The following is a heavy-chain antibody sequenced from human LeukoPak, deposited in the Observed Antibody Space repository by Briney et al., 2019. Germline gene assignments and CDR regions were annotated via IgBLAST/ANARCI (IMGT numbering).Heavy chain of an antibody. CDR1: GFTFSSYS. Sequence: PGGSLRLSCAASGFTFSSYSMNWVRQAPGKGLEWVSSISSSSSYIYYADSVKGRFTISRDNAKNSLYLQMNSLRAEGTAVYYCARDLEWGRSGQGSSGYYGYWGQGTLVTVSS. J-gene: IGHJ4*02. CDR2: ISSSSSYI. V-gene: IGHV3-21*01. D-gene: IGHD3-22*01. CDR3: ARDLEWGRSGQGSSGYYGY.